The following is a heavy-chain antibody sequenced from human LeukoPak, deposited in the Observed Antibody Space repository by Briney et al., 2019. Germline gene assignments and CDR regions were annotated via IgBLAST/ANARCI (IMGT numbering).Heavy chain of an antibody. Sequence: PSETLSLTCTVSGGSISSGSYYWSWIRQPLGNGLEWIGEINHIGGTDYNPSLKSRVTISVDTSKNQFSLKLNSVTAADTAVYYCARGGTGSYYVQILDYWGQGTRVTVSS. D-gene: IGHD1-26*01. CDR1: GGSISSGSYY. V-gene: IGHV4-39*07. CDR2: INHIGGT. CDR3: ARGGTGSYYVQILDY. J-gene: IGHJ4*02.